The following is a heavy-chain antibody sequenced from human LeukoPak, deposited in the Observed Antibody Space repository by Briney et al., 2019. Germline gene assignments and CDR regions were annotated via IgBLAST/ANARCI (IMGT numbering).Heavy chain of an antibody. V-gene: IGHV1-2*02. CDR2: INPNSGGT. J-gene: IGHJ4*02. CDR3: ARAYDILTGYLSYFDY. Sequence: ASVKVSCKASGYTFTGYYMHWVRQAPGQGLEWMGWINPNSGGTNYAQKFQGRVTMTRDTSISTAYMELGRLRSDDTAVYYCARAYDILTGYLSYFDYWGQGTLVTVSS. CDR1: GYTFTGYY. D-gene: IGHD3-9*01.